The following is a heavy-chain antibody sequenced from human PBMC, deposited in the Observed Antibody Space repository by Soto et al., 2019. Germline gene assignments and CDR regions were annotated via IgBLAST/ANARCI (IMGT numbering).Heavy chain of an antibody. CDR1: GFTSWDYD. V-gene: IGHV3-11*01. CDR2: ISRSGNTM. D-gene: IGHD2-2*02. J-gene: IGHJ3*02. Sequence: QVQLVESGGALVKPGGSLRLSCAASGFTSWDYDMSWIRQAPGKGLEWVSYISRSGNTMYYGDYVTGRFTISRDNAENSVFLQMISLRAEDTAVYYCVREGRSSTSCNTGCAFDIWGQGTTVTVAS. CDR3: VREGRSSTSCNTGCAFDI.